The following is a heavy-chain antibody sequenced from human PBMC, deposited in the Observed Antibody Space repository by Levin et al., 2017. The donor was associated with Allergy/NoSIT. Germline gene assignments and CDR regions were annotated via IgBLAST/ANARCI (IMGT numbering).Heavy chain of an antibody. Sequence: GESLKISCAASGFTFSDYYMSWIRQAPGKGLEWVSYISSSGSTIYYADSVKGRFTISRDNAKNSLYLQMNSLRAEDTAVYYCAREDCSGGSCQRGAFDYWGQGTLVTVSS. V-gene: IGHV3-11*01. CDR2: ISSSGSTI. J-gene: IGHJ4*02. D-gene: IGHD2-15*01. CDR1: GFTFSDYY. CDR3: AREDCSGGSCQRGAFDY.